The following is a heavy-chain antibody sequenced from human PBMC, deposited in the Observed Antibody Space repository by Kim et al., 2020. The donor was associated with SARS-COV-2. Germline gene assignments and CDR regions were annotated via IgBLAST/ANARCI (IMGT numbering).Heavy chain of an antibody. D-gene: IGHD3-10*01. V-gene: IGHV1-18*01. J-gene: IGHJ4*02. Sequence: ASVKVSCKASGYTFTSYGISWVRQAPGQGLEWMGWISAYNGNTNYAQKLQGRVTMTTDTSTSTAYMELRSLRSDDTAVYYCARDFGGSGSYYIGKFDYWGQGTLVTVSS. CDR2: ISAYNGNT. CDR3: ARDFGGSGSYYIGKFDY. CDR1: GYTFTSYG.